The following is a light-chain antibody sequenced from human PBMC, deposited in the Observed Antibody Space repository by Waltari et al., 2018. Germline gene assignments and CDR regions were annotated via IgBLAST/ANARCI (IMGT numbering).Light chain of an antibody. Sequence: DIVMTQSPDSLAVSLGERATINCKSSQSVLYSSNNKNYLAWYQQKPGQPPKLLIYWASTQESGVPDRFSGSGSGTDFTLTISILQAEDVAVYYCQQYYTTPFTFGPGTKVDIK. CDR3: QQYYTTPFT. CDR1: QSVLYSSNNKNY. CDR2: WAS. V-gene: IGKV4-1*01. J-gene: IGKJ3*01.